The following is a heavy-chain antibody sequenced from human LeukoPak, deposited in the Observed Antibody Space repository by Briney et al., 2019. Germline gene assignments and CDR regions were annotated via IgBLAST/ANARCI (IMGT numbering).Heavy chain of an antibody. V-gene: IGHV4-30-2*01. CDR1: GGSISSGGYY. J-gene: IGHJ5*02. Sequence: SETLSLTCTVSGGSISSGGYYWSWIRQPPGRGLEWIGYIYHSGSTYYNPSLKSRVTISVDRSKNQFSLKLSSVTAADTAVYYCASLWGVDSNWFDPWGQGTLVTVSS. CDR2: IYHSGST. CDR3: ASLWGVDSNWFDP. D-gene: IGHD7-27*01.